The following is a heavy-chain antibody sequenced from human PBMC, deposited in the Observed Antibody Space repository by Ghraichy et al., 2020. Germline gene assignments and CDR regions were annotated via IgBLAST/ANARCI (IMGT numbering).Heavy chain of an antibody. CDR1: GYTFTSYV. CDR2: ISAYHGNT. J-gene: IGHJ4*02. CDR3: ARDGLDLVGGNEGGY. D-gene: IGHD2-15*01. Sequence: ASVKVSCKASGYTFTSYVISWVRQAPGQGREWMGWISAYHGNTNYAQKLQGRVTMTTDTSTSTAYMELRSLRSDDTAVYYCARDGLDLVGGNEGGYWGQGTLVTVSS. V-gene: IGHV1-18*04.